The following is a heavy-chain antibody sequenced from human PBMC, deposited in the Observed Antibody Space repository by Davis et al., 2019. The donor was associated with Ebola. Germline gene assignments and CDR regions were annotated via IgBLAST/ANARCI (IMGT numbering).Heavy chain of an antibody. J-gene: IGHJ6*03. Sequence: ASVTVSCKASGYTFTGYYIHWVRQAPGQGLEWMGWINPNSGGTNYAQKFQGRVTMTRDTSISTAYMDLSRLRSDDTAVYYCARDLERRDGDSWSYYYYYMDVWGKGTTVTVSS. D-gene: IGHD5-24*01. CDR2: INPNSGGT. CDR3: ARDLERRDGDSWSYYYYYMDV. V-gene: IGHV1-2*02. CDR1: GYTFTGYY.